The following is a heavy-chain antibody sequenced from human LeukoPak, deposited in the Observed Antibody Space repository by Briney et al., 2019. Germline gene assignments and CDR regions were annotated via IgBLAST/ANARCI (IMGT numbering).Heavy chain of an antibody. V-gene: IGHV3-7*01. CDR1: GFTFSSYW. J-gene: IGHJ4*02. Sequence: GGSLRLSCAASGFTFSSYWMSWVRQAPGRGLEWVANIKKDESEKNCMDSVKGRFTFSRDNAKNSLYLQMSSLRDEDTAVYYCARVGRWHDDSVLDYWGQGTLVTVCS. CDR2: IKKDESEK. CDR3: ARVGRWHDDSVLDY. D-gene: IGHD1-1*01.